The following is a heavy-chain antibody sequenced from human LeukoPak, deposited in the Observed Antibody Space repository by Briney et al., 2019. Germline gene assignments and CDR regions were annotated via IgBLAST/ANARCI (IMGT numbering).Heavy chain of an antibody. CDR2: ISAYNGNT. V-gene: IGHV1-18*01. J-gene: IGHJ4*02. CDR3: ARVYYDSSGSPSDY. Sequence: ASVRVSCKASGYTFTSYGFSWVRQAPGQGLEWMGGISAYNGNTNYAQKLQGRVTMTTDTSTSTAYMELRSLRSDDTAVYYCARVYYDSSGSPSDYWGQGTLVTVSS. D-gene: IGHD3-22*01. CDR1: GYTFTSYG.